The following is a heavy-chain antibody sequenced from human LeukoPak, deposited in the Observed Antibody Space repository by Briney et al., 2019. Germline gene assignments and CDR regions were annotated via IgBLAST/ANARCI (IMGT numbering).Heavy chain of an antibody. J-gene: IGHJ6*02. D-gene: IGHD1-1*01. CDR1: GGSISSYY. CDR2: IYYSWST. Sequence: SETLSLTCTVSGGSISSYYWSWIRQPPGKGLEWIGHIYYSWSTNYKPSLRSRVTISVDTSKNQFSLKLSSVTAADTAVYYCASLRGATGTQYHYYGMDVWGQGTTVTVSS. V-gene: IGHV4-59*12. CDR3: ASLRGATGTQYHYYGMDV.